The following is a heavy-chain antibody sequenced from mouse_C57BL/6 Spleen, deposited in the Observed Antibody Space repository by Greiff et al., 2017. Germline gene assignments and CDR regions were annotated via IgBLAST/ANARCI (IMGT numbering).Heavy chain of an antibody. CDR1: GYNFTDYY. Sequence: EVQLQQSGAELVRPGASVKLSCTASGYNFTDYYMHWVKQRPEQGLEWIGRIDPEDGDTEYAPKFKGKATMTADTSSNTAYLQLSSLTSEDTADDYWTPYGYDVGFAYWGQGTLVTVSA. CDR2: IDPEDGDT. V-gene: IGHV14-1*01. J-gene: IGHJ3*01. D-gene: IGHD2-14*01. CDR3: TPYGYDVGFAY.